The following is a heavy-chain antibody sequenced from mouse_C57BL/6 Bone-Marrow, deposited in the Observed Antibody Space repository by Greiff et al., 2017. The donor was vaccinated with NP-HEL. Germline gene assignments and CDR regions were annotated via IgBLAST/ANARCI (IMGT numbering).Heavy chain of an antibody. CDR3: ARGTGYYFDY. Sequence: QVQLKQSGAELARPGASVKLSCKASGYTFTSYGISWVKQRTGQGLEWIGEIYPRSGNSYYNEKFKGKATLTADKSSSTAYMELRSLTSEDSAVYFCARGTGYYFDYWGQGTTLTVSS. J-gene: IGHJ2*01. CDR2: IYPRSGNS. V-gene: IGHV1-81*01. CDR1: GYTFTSYG. D-gene: IGHD1-2*01.